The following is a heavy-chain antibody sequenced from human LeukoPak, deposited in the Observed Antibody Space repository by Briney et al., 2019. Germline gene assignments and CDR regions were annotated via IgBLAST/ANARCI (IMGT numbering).Heavy chain of an antibody. D-gene: IGHD2-2*01. Sequence: SETLSLTCAVYGGSFSGYYWSWIRQPPRKGLEWIGEINHSGSTNYNPSLKSRVTISVDTSKNQFTLKLSSVTAADMAVYYCAREGYCSSTSCYSMDVWGKGTTVTVSS. J-gene: IGHJ6*03. CDR2: INHSGST. CDR1: GGSFSGYY. CDR3: AREGYCSSTSCYSMDV. V-gene: IGHV4-34*01.